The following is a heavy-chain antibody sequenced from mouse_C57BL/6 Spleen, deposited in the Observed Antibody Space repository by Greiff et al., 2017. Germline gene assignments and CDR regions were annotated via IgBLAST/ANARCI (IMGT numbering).Heavy chain of an antibody. J-gene: IGHJ2*01. V-gene: IGHV1-9*01. CDR1: GYTFTGYW. D-gene: IGHD2-13*01. Sequence: VQLQQSGAELMKPGASVKLSCKATGYTFTGYWIEWVKQRPGHGLEWIGEILPGSGSTNYNGKFKGKATFTADTSSNTAYMQRSSLTTEDSAIYYCAREGVTEDFDYWGQGTTLTVSS. CDR3: AREGVTEDFDY. CDR2: ILPGSGST.